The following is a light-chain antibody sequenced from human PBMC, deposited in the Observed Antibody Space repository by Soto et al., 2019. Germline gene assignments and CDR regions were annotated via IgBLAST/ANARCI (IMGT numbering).Light chain of an antibody. Sequence: QSVLTQPPSASGTPGQRVTISCSGSSSNIGSNTVNWYQQLPGTAPKLLIYSNNQRPSGVPDRFSGSKSGTSASLAISGLQSDDEANYYCAAWDDSLSGPVFGGGTKLTVL. CDR1: SSNIGSNT. V-gene: IGLV1-44*01. CDR2: SNN. CDR3: AAWDDSLSGPV. J-gene: IGLJ2*01.